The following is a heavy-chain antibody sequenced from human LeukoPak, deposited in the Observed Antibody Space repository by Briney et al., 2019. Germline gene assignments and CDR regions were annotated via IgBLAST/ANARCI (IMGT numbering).Heavy chain of an antibody. CDR3: ARVRGDFETD. D-gene: IGHD3-16*01. CDR2: RYYSGST. V-gene: IGHV4-59*11. Sequence: PSETLSLTCSVSGGSISSHYWTWLRQPPGKGLEWIGYRYYSGSTTYDPSLKSRVTISVATAKSQFSLKLISVTAADTAIYYCARVRGDFETDWGQGTLVTVSS. J-gene: IGHJ1*01. CDR1: GGSISSHY.